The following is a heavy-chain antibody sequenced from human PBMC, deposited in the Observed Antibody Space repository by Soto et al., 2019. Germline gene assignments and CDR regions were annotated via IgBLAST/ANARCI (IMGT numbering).Heavy chain of an antibody. CDR2: IKPDGSEK. V-gene: IGHV3-7*01. CDR1: GFIFSGYW. J-gene: IGHJ4*02. D-gene: IGHD2-2*02. Sequence: GGSLRLSCAASGFIFSGYWMYWVRQAPGKGLEWVANIKPDGSEKFYVDSVKGRFTISRDNAKNSLYLQMNSLRAEDTALYYCARDAPGGFYNYWGQGTLVTLSS. CDR3: ARDAPGGFYNY.